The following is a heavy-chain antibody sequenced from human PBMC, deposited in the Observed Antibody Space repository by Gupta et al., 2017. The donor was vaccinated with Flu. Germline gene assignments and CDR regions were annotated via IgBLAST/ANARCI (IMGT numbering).Heavy chain of an antibody. CDR2: IYYSGST. D-gene: IGHD3-9*01. Sequence: QVQLQESGPGLVKPSETLSLTCTVSGGSISSYYWSWIRQPPGKGLEWIGYIYYSGSTNYNPSLKSRVTISVDMSKNQFSLKLSSVTAADTAVYYCARESHYNILTGYSSYGVDVWGQGTTITVSS. CDR1: GGSISSYY. CDR3: ARESHYNILTGYSSYGVDV. V-gene: IGHV4-59*01. J-gene: IGHJ6*02.